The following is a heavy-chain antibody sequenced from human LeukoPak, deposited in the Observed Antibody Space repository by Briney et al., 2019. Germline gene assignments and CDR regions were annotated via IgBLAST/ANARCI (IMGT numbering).Heavy chain of an antibody. CDR2: LSGSGGST. V-gene: IGHV3-23*01. CDR1: GFTFSDYY. D-gene: IGHD3-10*01. J-gene: IGHJ6*02. Sequence: GGSLRLSCAASGFTFSDYYMSWIRQAPGKGLEWVSALSGSGGSTYYADSVKGRFTISRDNSKNTLYLQMNSLRAEDTAVYYCARGRFITMVRGVSGSDVWGQGTTVTVSS. CDR3: ARGRFITMVRGVSGSDV.